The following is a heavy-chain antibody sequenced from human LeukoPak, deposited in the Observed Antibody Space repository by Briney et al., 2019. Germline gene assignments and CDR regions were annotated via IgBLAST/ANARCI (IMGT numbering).Heavy chain of an antibody. Sequence: PGGSLRLSCAASGFTFSSYWMHWVRQAPGKGLVWDSRINSDGSSTSYADSVKGRFTISRDNAKNTLYLQMNSLRAEDTAVYYCAREPEGFWSGGWFDPWGQATLVTVSS. CDR2: INSDGSST. D-gene: IGHD3-3*01. CDR3: AREPEGFWSGGWFDP. J-gene: IGHJ5*02. V-gene: IGHV3-74*01. CDR1: GFTFSSYW.